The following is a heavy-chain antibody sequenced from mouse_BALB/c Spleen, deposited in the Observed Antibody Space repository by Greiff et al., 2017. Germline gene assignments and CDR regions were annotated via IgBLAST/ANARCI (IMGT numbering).Heavy chain of an antibody. Sequence: EVKLQQSGPDLVKPSQSLSLTCTVTGYSITSGYSWHWIRQFPGNKLEWMGYIHYSGSTNYNPSLKSRISITRDTSKNQFFLQLNSVTTEDTATYYCARGGFYGSSYYWYFDVWGAGTTVTVSS. D-gene: IGHD1-1*01. CDR2: IHYSGST. CDR3: ARGGFYGSSYYWYFDV. CDR1: GYSITSGYS. J-gene: IGHJ1*01. V-gene: IGHV3-1*02.